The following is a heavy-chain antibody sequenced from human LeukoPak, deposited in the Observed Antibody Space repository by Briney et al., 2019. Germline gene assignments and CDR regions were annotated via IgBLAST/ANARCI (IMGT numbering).Heavy chain of an antibody. J-gene: IGHJ4*02. D-gene: IGHD3-10*01. V-gene: IGHV3-48*03. CDR2: ISSSGSTI. CDR1: GFTFSSYE. Sequence: GGSLRLSCAASGFTFSSYEMNWVRQAPGKGLEWVSYISSSGSTIYYADSVKGRFTISRDNAKNSLYLQMNSLRAEDTAVYYCARDTWTGYGSGSYYKPHDYWGQGTLVTVSS. CDR3: ARDTWTGYGSGSYYKPHDY.